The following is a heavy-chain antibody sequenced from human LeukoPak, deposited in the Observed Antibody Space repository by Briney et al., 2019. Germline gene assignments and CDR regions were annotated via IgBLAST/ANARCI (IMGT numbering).Heavy chain of an antibody. V-gene: IGHV4-59*12. CDR1: GGSISSYY. CDR2: IYYSGST. D-gene: IGHD3-22*01. Sequence: SETLSLTCTVSGGSISSYYWSWIRQPPGKGLEWIGYIYYSGSTNYNPSLKSRVTISVNTSKNQFSLKLSSVTAADTAVDYCAREAPDSSGFETPPPIAFDIWGQGTMVTVSS. CDR3: AREAPDSSGFETPPPIAFDI. J-gene: IGHJ3*02.